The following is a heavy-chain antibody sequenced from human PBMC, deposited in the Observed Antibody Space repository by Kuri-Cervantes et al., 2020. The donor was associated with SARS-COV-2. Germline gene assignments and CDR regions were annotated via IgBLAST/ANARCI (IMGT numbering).Heavy chain of an antibody. D-gene: IGHD5-24*01. V-gene: IGHV4-39*01. CDR3: ARAPDMATIRGRS. CDR2: IYYSGST. CDR1: GGSISSSRYY. J-gene: IGHJ5*02. Sequence: SETLSLTCTVSGGSISSSRYYWGWIRQPPGKGLEWIGSIYYSGSTYCNPSLKSRVTISVDTSKNQFSLKLSSVTAADTAVYYCARAPDMATIRGRSWGQGTLVTVSS.